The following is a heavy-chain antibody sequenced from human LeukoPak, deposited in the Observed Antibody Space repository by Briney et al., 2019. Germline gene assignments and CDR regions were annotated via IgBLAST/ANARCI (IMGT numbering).Heavy chain of an antibody. J-gene: IGHJ4*02. D-gene: IGHD3-3*01. Sequence: SSVKVSCKASGGTFSSYAISWVRQAPGQGLEWMGGIIPIFGTANYAQKFQGRVTITAGESTSTAYMELSSLRSEDTAVYYCARVVSGRYYFDYWGQGTLVTLSS. CDR1: GGTFSSYA. CDR2: IIPIFGTA. V-gene: IGHV1-69*01. CDR3: ARVVSGRYYFDY.